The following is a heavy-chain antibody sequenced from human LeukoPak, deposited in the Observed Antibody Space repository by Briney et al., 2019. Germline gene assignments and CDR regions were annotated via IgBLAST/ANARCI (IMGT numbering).Heavy chain of an antibody. D-gene: IGHD6-6*01. J-gene: IGHJ3*01. CDR2: ISSSSSYI. CDR1: GFTFSSYS. V-gene: IGHV3-21*04. CDR3: ARSSYSSSSSV. Sequence: GGSLRLSCAASGFTFSSYSMNWVRQAPGKGLEWVSSISSSSSYIYYADSVKGRSTISRDNAKNSLYLQINSLRAEDTAVYYCARSSYSSSSSVWGQGTMVTVSS.